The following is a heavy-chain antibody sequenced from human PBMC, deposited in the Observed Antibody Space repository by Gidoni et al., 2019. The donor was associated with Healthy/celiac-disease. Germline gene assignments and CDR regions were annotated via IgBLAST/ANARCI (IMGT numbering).Heavy chain of an antibody. Sequence: QVQLVESGGGVVQPGRSLRLSCAASGFTSRLYGLHWFRQAPGKGLEWVGVIWYDGSNKYYADSVKGRFTSYRDNSKNTLYLQMNSLRAEDTAVYYCARDGGDYDFWSGYYPTHYFDYWGQGTLVTVSS. J-gene: IGHJ4*02. V-gene: IGHV3-33*01. CDR2: IWYDGSNK. CDR3: ARDGGDYDFWSGYYPTHYFDY. D-gene: IGHD3-3*01. CDR1: GFTSRLYG.